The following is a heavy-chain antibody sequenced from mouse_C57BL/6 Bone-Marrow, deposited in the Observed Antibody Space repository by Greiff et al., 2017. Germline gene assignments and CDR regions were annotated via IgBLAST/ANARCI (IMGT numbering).Heavy chain of an antibody. CDR2: IYPTSGRT. D-gene: IGHD4-1*01. J-gene: IGHJ2*01. CDR3: ARSGPLGRSFDD. V-gene: IGHV1-55*01. Sequence: VQLQQSGAELVKPGASVKMPCKASGYTFTSYWITWVKQRPGQGLEWIGDIYPTSGRTNYNEKFKSKAILTVDTSSNTAYMQLSSLTSEDSAVFYCARSGPLGRSFDDWGQGTTLTVSS. CDR1: GYTFTSYW.